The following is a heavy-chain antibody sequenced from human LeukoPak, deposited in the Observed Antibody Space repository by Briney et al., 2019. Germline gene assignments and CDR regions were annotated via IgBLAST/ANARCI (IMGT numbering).Heavy chain of an antibody. D-gene: IGHD6-25*01. CDR3: ARDGHGFNGGGGF. CDR2: VYQTGSA. V-gene: IGHV4-30-2*01. J-gene: IGHJ4*02. Sequence: PSETLSLTCAVSGASISSAGYAWTWIRQPPGKGLEWIGYVYQTGSAYYNPSLKSRVTMSVDRSKNQFSLKLTSVTAADTAVYYCARDGHGFNGGGGFWGQGTLVTVSS. CDR1: GASISSAGYA.